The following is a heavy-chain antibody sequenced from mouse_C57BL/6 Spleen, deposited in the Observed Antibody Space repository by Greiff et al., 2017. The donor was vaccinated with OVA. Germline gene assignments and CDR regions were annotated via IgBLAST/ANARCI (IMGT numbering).Heavy chain of an antibody. CDR2: LDPSDSYT. V-gene: IGHV1-69*01. Sequence: VQLQQPGAELVMPGASVKLSCKASGYTFTSYWMHWVKQRPGQGLEWIGELDPSDSYTNYNQKFKGKSTLTVDKSSSTAYMHLSSLTSEDSAVYYCARDGRGAMDYWGQGTSVTVSS. CDR3: ARDGRGAMDY. CDR1: GYTFTSYW. D-gene: IGHD1-1*02. J-gene: IGHJ4*01.